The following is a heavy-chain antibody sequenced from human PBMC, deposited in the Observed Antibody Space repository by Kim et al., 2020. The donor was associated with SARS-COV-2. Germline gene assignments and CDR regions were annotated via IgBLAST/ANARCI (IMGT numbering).Heavy chain of an antibody. Sequence: SETLSLTCTVSGGSISSSSYYWGWIRQPPGKGLEWIGSIYYSGSTYYNPSLKSRVTISVDTSKNQFSLKLSSVTAADTAVYYCARHRYSSSWLDAFDIWGQGKMVTVSS. D-gene: IGHD6-13*01. J-gene: IGHJ3*02. CDR2: IYYSGST. CDR3: ARHRYSSSWLDAFDI. V-gene: IGHV4-39*01. CDR1: GGSISSSSYY.